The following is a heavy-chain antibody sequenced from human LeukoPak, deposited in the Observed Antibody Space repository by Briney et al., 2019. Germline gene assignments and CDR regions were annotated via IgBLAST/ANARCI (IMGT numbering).Heavy chain of an antibody. CDR3: ARGWSSSSYFGY. V-gene: IGHV3-66*01. J-gene: IGHJ4*02. D-gene: IGHD6-6*01. CDR2: ISSGGST. Sequence: GGSLRLSCAASGITVSANYWNWVRQAPGKGLEWVSVISSGGSTSYADSVKGRFTISRDNSKNKLYLQMNSLRAEDTAVYYCARGWSSSSYFGYWGQGTLVTVSS. CDR1: GITVSANY.